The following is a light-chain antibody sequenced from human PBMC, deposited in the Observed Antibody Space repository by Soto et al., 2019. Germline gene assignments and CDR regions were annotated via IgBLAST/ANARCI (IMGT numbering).Light chain of an antibody. V-gene: IGKV1-39*01. J-gene: IGKJ1*01. CDR1: QGISSY. CDR2: GAS. Sequence: DIQMTQSPSSLSASAGDRISITCRARQGISSYLNWYQQKPGKAPQLLIYGASTLHSGVPSRFSGSGSGTDFTLTISSLQPEDSATYYVQQSYNNPTFGQGPKVEIK. CDR3: QQSYNNPT.